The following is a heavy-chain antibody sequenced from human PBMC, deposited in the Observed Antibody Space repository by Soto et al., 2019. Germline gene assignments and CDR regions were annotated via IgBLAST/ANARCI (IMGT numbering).Heavy chain of an antibody. Sequence: QVQLVESGGGVVQPGRSLRLSCAASGFTFSSYAMHWVRQAPGKGLEWVAVISYDGSNKYYADSVKGRFTISRDNSKNTLKLQMNSLRAEDTAVYYCARDAQSWGERIDYWGQGTLVTVSS. CDR2: ISYDGSNK. D-gene: IGHD1-1*01. V-gene: IGHV3-30-3*01. CDR3: ARDAQSWGERIDY. J-gene: IGHJ4*02. CDR1: GFTFSSYA.